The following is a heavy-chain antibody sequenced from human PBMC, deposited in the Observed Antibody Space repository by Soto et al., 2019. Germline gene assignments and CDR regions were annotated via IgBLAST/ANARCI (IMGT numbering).Heavy chain of an antibody. Sequence: ASVKVSCKASGYTFTSYDINWVRQATGQGLEWMGWMNPNSGNTGYAQKFQGIVTMTRNTSISTAYMELSSLRSVDTALYYCTGGPPNWWFDSWGQGTPVTVSS. D-gene: IGHD7-27*01. CDR1: GYTFTSYD. V-gene: IGHV1-8*01. CDR3: TGGPPNWWFDS. J-gene: IGHJ5*01. CDR2: MNPNSGNT.